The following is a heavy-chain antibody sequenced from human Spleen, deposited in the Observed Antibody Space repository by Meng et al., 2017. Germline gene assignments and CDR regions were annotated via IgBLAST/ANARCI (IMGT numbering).Heavy chain of an antibody. CDR2: ITWNSGAV. CDR1: GFTFDDYA. D-gene: IGHD3-10*01. V-gene: IGHV3-9*01. CDR3: ATGYYYASGNSYHY. Sequence: GGPLRLSCAASGFTFDDYAMYWVRQAPGKGLEWVSGITWNSGAVVYADSVKGRFTISRDNAKNSLYLQMNSLRADDTAFYYCATGYYYASGNSYHYWGQGTLVTVSS. J-gene: IGHJ4*02.